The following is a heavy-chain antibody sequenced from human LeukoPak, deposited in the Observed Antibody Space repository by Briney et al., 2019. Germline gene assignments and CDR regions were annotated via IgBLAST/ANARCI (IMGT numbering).Heavy chain of an antibody. CDR1: GGSVSSATYY. D-gene: IGHD2-15*01. Sequence: SETLSLTCTASGGSVSSATYYWNWIRQPPGKGLEWIGYIYYSGSTNYNPSLKSRVTISVDTSKNQFSLNLSSVTAADTAVYYCARARYCSGGSCYYNNWFDPWGQGTLVTVSS. CDR2: IYYSGST. J-gene: IGHJ5*02. V-gene: IGHV4-61*01. CDR3: ARARYCSGGSCYYNNWFDP.